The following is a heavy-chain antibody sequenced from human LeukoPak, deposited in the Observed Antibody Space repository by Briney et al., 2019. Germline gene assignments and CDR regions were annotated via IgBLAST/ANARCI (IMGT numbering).Heavy chain of an antibody. CDR3: ARGPHYYDSINWFDP. V-gene: IGHV4-59*01. Sequence: SETLSLTCTVSGGSISSYYWSWIRQPPGKGLEWIGYIYCSGSTNYNPSLKSRVTISVDTSKNQFSLKLSSVTAADTAVYYCARGPHYYDSINWFDPWGQGTLVTVSS. CDR1: GGSISSYY. J-gene: IGHJ5*02. D-gene: IGHD3-22*01. CDR2: IYCSGST.